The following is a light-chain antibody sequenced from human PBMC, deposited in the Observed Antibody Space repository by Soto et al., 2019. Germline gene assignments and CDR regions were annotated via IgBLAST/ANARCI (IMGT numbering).Light chain of an antibody. Sequence: QSALTQPASVSGSPGQSITISCTGTSSDVGGYNYVSWYQHHPGKVPKLMIFQVTKRPSGVSDRFFGSKSGNTASLTISGLQAEDEGDYFCSSYTTSSTYVFGTGTKVTVL. CDR3: SSYTTSSTYV. V-gene: IGLV2-14*01. J-gene: IGLJ1*01. CDR2: QVT. CDR1: SSDVGGYNY.